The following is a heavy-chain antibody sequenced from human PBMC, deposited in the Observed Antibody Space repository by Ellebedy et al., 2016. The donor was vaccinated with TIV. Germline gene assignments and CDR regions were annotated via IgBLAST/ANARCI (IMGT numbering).Heavy chain of an antibody. CDR3: ARRSTDFAFDS. Sequence: PGGSLRLSCAASGFTFSTYPMNWVRQAPGKGLEWVSIISANGGPTYYADSVKGRFTISRDNSKNTLFLQMSSLTAEDTAVYFCARRSTDFAFDSWGQGTLVTVSS. CDR1: GFTFSTYP. D-gene: IGHD3/OR15-3a*01. J-gene: IGHJ4*02. CDR2: ISANGGPT. V-gene: IGHV3-23*01.